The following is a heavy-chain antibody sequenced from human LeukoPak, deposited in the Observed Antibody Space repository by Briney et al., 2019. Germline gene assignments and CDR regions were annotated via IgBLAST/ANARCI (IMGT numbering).Heavy chain of an antibody. CDR2: IKQDGSEK. CDR1: GFTFSSYW. V-gene: IGHV3-7*01. J-gene: IGHJ4*02. Sequence: PGGSLRLSCAASGFTFSSYWMSWVRQAPGKGLEWVANIKQDGSEKYYVDSVKGRFTISRDNAKNSLYLQMNSLRAEDTAVYYCAKGGSGYSYGSPWYFDYWGQGTLVTVSS. CDR3: AKGGSGYSYGSPWYFDY. D-gene: IGHD5-18*01.